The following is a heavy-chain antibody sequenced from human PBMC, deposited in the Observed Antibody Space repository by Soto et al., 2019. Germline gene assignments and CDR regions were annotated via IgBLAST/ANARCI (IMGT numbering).Heavy chain of an antibody. V-gene: IGHV3-66*01. Sequence: EVQLVESGGGLVQPGGSLRLSCAASGFTVSSNYMSWVRQAPGKGLEWVSVIYSGGSTYYADSEKGRFTISRDNSKNTLYLQMNSLRAEDTAVYYCARDPGGSAFDIWGQGTMVTVSS. D-gene: IGHD1-26*01. CDR1: GFTVSSNY. CDR2: IYSGGST. J-gene: IGHJ3*02. CDR3: ARDPGGSAFDI.